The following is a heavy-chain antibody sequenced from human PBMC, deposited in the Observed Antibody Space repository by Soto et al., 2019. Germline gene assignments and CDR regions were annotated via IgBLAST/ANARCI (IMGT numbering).Heavy chain of an antibody. V-gene: IGHV1-3*01. Sequence: QVPLVQSGAEVKKPGASVKVSCKASGYTFTSYAMHWVRQAPGQRLEWMGWINAGNGNTKYSQKFQGRVTITRDTSASTAYMELSSLRSEDTAVYYCARDLVWFGELLQFDYWGQGTLVTVSS. CDR1: GYTFTSYA. D-gene: IGHD3-10*01. CDR3: ARDLVWFGELLQFDY. CDR2: INAGNGNT. J-gene: IGHJ4*02.